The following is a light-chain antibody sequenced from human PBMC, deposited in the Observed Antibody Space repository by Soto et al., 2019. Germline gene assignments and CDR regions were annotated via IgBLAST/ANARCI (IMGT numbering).Light chain of an antibody. Sequence: AIQMTQPPSSXSASVGDRVAISCRASQDIRNTLAWYQQKPGEAPKLLIFAASNLQSGVPSRFSGSGSVTDFTLAITGLQPEDFATYYCLQYYNFSWTFGQGTKVDIK. CDR1: QDIRNT. CDR2: AAS. J-gene: IGKJ1*01. V-gene: IGKV1-6*01. CDR3: LQYYNFSWT.